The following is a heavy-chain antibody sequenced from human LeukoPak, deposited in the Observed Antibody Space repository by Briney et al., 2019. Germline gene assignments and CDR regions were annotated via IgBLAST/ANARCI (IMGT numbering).Heavy chain of an antibody. CDR1: GLTFSSYS. D-gene: IGHD3-22*01. Sequence: PGGSLRLSCAASGLTFSSYSMNWVRQAPGKGLEWVSSISSSSSYIYYADSVKGRFTISRDNAKNSLYLQMNSLRAEDTAVYYCARWYYYDSSGYSGVAFDIWGQGTMVTVSS. CDR3: ARWYYYDSSGYSGVAFDI. V-gene: IGHV3-21*01. J-gene: IGHJ3*02. CDR2: ISSSSSYI.